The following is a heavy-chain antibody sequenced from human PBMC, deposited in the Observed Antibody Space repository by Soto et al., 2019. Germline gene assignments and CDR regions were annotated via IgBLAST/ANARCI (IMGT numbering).Heavy chain of an antibody. CDR3: ARRLAFYWYFDL. CDR2: IYYSGST. CDR1: GGSISSSSYY. D-gene: IGHD6-6*01. V-gene: IGHV4-39*01. J-gene: IGHJ2*01. Sequence: SETLSLTCTVSGGSISSSSYYWGWIRQPPGKGLEWIGSIYYSGSTYYNPSLKSRVAISVDTSKNQFSLKLSSVTAADTAVYYCARRLAFYWYFDLWGRGTLVTVSS.